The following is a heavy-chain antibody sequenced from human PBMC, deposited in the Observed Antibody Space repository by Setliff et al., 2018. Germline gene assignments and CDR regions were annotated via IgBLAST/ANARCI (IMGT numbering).Heavy chain of an antibody. V-gene: IGHV4-30-4*08. Sequence: SETLSLTCTVSGGSIDSGDYYWNWIRQPPGKGLEWIGYIYFSGSTYYNPSLKSRVTLSLDTSKNQFSLKLNSVTTADTALYFCAREVAGTYHYFDPWGQGTLVTVSS. CDR3: AREVAGTYHYFDP. D-gene: IGHD6-19*01. CDR2: IYFSGST. CDR1: GGSIDSGDYY. J-gene: IGHJ5*02.